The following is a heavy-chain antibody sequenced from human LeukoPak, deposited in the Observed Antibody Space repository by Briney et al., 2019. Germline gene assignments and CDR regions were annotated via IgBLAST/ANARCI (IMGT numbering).Heavy chain of an antibody. CDR1: GFTFDDYA. CDR3: AKDRYGSGGSMDV. J-gene: IGHJ6*02. CDR2: ISWNSGSI. Sequence: GRSLRLSCAASGFTFDDYAMRWVRQAPGKGLEWVSGISWNSGSIGYADSVKGRFTISRDNAKNSLYLQMNSLRAEDTALYYCAKDRYGSGGSMDVWGQGTTVTVSS. V-gene: IGHV3-9*01. D-gene: IGHD3-10*01.